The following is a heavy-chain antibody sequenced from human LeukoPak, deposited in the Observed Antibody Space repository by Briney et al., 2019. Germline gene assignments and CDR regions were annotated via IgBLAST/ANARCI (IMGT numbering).Heavy chain of an antibody. J-gene: IGHJ4*02. CDR2: ISGSGSSA. D-gene: IGHD2-2*01. CDR1: GFTFSSYA. V-gene: IGHV3-23*01. Sequence: GGSLRLSCAASGFTFSSYAMTWVRQAPGKGLERVSAISGSGSSAFYADSVKGRFTISRDNSKSMLYLQMNSLRAGDTAVYFCAKGPRVPAADYYFDDWGQGTLVTVSS. CDR3: AKGPRVPAADYYFDD.